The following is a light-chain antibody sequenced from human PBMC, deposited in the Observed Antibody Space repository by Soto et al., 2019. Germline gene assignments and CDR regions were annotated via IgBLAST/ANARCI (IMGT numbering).Light chain of an antibody. J-gene: IGLJ1*01. CDR2: EVS. V-gene: IGLV2-14*01. CDR3: SSYAGPSTPIDV. Sequence: QSALTQPASVSGSPGQSITISCTGTSSDVGGYKYVSWYQQHPGKAPKLVLYEVSNRPSGVSDRFSGSKSGNTASLTISALQAEDEADYYCSSYAGPSTPIDVFGTGTKVTVL. CDR1: SSDVGGYKY.